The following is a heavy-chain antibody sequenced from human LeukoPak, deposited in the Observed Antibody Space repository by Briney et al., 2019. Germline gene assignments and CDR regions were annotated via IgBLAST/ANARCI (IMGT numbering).Heavy chain of an antibody. CDR1: GGSFSDYY. J-gene: IGHJ6*02. CDR3: ARGRKILWFGARPPYYYGLDV. CDR2: INHSGST. D-gene: IGHD3-10*01. Sequence: PSETLSITCAVYGGSFSDYYWSWIRQPPGKGLEWLGEINHSGSTNYNPSLKSRVTISVDTSKNQFSLKLSSVTAADTAVYYCARGRKILWFGARPPYYYGLDVWGQGTTVTVSS. V-gene: IGHV4-34*01.